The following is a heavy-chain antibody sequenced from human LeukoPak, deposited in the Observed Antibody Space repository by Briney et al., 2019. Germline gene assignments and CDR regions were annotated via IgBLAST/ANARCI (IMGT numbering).Heavy chain of an antibody. Sequence: GESLKISGKGSGYSFTSYWIGWVRQMPGKGLEWMGIIYPGDSDTRYSPSFKGQVTISADKSISTAYLQWSSLKASDTAMYYCARLVVRGVIIPNWFDPWGQGTLVTVSS. D-gene: IGHD3-10*01. CDR3: ARLVVRGVIIPNWFDP. CDR1: GYSFTSYW. V-gene: IGHV5-51*01. J-gene: IGHJ5*02. CDR2: IYPGDSDT.